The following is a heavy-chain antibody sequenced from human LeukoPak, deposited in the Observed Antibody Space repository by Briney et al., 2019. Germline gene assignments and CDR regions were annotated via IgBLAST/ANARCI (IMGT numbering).Heavy chain of an antibody. J-gene: IGHJ4*02. Sequence: GGSLRLSCAASGFTVSSNYMSWVRQAPGKGLEWVGRIKSKTDGGTTDYAAPVKGRFTISRDDSKNTLYLQMNSLKTEDTAVYYCTTDPPLRNRSPARRCSGGSCYSEDYWGQGTLVTVSS. V-gene: IGHV3-15*01. CDR3: TTDPPLRNRSPARRCSGGSCYSEDY. CDR2: IKSKTDGGTT. D-gene: IGHD2-15*01. CDR1: GFTVSSNY.